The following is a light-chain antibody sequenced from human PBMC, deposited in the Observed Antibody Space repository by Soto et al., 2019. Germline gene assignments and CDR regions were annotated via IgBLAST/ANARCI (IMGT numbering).Light chain of an antibody. Sequence: DIQMTQSPSTLSASVGDRVTITCRASQSVSIWLAWYQQKPGGAPKLLIYGASSLESGVPSKFSGSGSVTDFTLTIDSLQPDDFATYYCQQYSDSSPTFGQGTKLEIK. CDR3: QQYSDSSPT. J-gene: IGKJ2*01. CDR2: GAS. V-gene: IGKV1-5*01. CDR1: QSVSIW.